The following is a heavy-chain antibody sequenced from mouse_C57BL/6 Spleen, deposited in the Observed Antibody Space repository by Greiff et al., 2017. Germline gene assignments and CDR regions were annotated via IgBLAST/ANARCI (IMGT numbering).Heavy chain of an antibody. CDR3: AILGYYGSSYKDAMDY. J-gene: IGHJ4*01. Sequence: QVQLQQPGAELVKPGASVKLSCKASGYTFTSYWMQWVKQRPGQGLEWIGEIDPSDSYTNYNQKFKGKATLTVDTSSSTAYMQLSSLTSEDSAVYYCAILGYYGSSYKDAMDYWGQGTSVTVSS. CDR1: GYTFTSYW. CDR2: IDPSDSYT. D-gene: IGHD1-1*01. V-gene: IGHV1-50*01.